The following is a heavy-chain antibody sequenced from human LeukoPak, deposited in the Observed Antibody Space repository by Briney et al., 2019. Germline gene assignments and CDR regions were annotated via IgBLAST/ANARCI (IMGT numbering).Heavy chain of an antibody. CDR2: INPNSGGT. D-gene: IGHD2-2*01. Sequence: ASVKVSCKASGYTFTGYYMHWVRQAPGQGLEWMGWINPNSGGTNYAQKFQGRVTMTRDTSISTAYMELSRLRSDDTAVYYCARDSKRRPYYYYYYYMDVWGKGTTVTVSS. CDR3: ARDSKRRPYYYYYYYMDV. V-gene: IGHV1-2*02. J-gene: IGHJ6*03. CDR1: GYTFTGYY.